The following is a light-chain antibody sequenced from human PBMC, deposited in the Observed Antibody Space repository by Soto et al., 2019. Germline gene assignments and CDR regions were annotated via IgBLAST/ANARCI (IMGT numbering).Light chain of an antibody. Sequence: EIVMTQSPATLSVSPGERATLSCRASQSVSSNLAWYQQKPGQAPRLLIYGASIRATGIPARFSGSRSGTEFTLTISSLQSEDFAVYYCQQYNNWPQTFGQGTKVEIK. J-gene: IGKJ1*01. V-gene: IGKV3-15*01. CDR2: GAS. CDR1: QSVSSN. CDR3: QQYNNWPQT.